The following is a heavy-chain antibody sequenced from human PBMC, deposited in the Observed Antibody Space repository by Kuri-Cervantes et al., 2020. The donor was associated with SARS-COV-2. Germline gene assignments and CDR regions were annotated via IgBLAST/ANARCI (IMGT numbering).Heavy chain of an antibody. D-gene: IGHD5-24*01. CDR2: INPSGGST. J-gene: IGHJ3*02. Sequence: ASVKDSCKASGYTFTSYYMHWVRQAPGQGLEWMGIINPSGGSTSYAQKFQGRVTMTRDTSTSTVYMELSSLRSEDTAVYYCARSNLRMARAFDIWGQGTMVTVSS. CDR3: ARSNLRMARAFDI. CDR1: GYTFTSYY. V-gene: IGHV1-46*01.